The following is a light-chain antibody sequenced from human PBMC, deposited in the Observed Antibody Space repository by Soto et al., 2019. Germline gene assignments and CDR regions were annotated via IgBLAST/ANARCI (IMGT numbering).Light chain of an antibody. Sequence: EIVLTQSPGTLSLSPGEGATLSCRASQSVSSGYLAWYQPKPGQTPRLLIYSASSRATGIPDRVSGSGSGTDFTLTISRLEPEDFAVYYCQQCGDSPITFGQGTRLEIK. CDR3: QQCGDSPIT. V-gene: IGKV3-20*01. CDR2: SAS. J-gene: IGKJ5*01. CDR1: QSVSSGY.